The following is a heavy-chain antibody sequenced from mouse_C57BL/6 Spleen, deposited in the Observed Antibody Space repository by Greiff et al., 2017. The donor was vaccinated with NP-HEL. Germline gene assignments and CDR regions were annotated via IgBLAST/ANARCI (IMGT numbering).Heavy chain of an antibody. V-gene: IGHV1-55*01. CDR2: IYPGSGST. D-gene: IGHD1-1*01. CDR1: GYTFASYW. J-gene: IGHJ3*01. Sequence: QVQLQQPGAELVKPGASVKMSCKASGYTFASYWITWVKQRPGQGLEWIGDIYPGSGSTNYNEKFKSKATLTVDTSSSTAYMQLSSLTSEDSAVYYCAMGITTVVEAYWGQGTLVTVSA. CDR3: AMGITTVVEAY.